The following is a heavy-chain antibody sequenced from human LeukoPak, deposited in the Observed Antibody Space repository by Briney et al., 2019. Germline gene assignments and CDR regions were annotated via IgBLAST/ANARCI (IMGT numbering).Heavy chain of an antibody. CDR1: GFTFSSYG. J-gene: IGHJ6*02. CDR3: AKDRNRITIFGVVIASPNYYYYYGMDA. Sequence: PGRSLRLSCAASGFTFSSYGMHWVRQAPGKGLEWVAVISYDGSNKYYADSVKGRFTISRDNSKNTLYLQMNSLRAEDTAVYYCAKDRNRITIFGVVIASPNYYYYYGMDAWGQGTTVTVSS. CDR2: ISYDGSNK. V-gene: IGHV3-30*18. D-gene: IGHD3-3*01.